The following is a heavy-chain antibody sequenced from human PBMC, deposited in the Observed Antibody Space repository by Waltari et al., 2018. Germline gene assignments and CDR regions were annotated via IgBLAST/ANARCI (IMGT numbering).Heavy chain of an antibody. CDR2: ISHSGDT. V-gene: IGHV4-31*02. Sequence: TLSLTCSVSGFSLSSGSYYWSWIRQHPGKGLEWIGYISHSGDTDYSPSLRSRLTLSVDTSKNQFSLKLNSVTAADTGVYFCAGRGAKMFSIWGRGTLVTVSS. CDR1: GFSLSSGSYY. D-gene: IGHD3-3*02. CDR3: AGRGAKMFSI. J-gene: IGHJ4*02.